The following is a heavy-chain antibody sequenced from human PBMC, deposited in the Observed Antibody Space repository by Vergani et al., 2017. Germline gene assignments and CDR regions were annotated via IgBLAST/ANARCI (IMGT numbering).Heavy chain of an antibody. V-gene: IGHV4-61*02. CDR2: MYVSGSR. J-gene: IGHJ6*03. Sequence: QVQLQESGPRLVTSAETLSLTCTVSSGSISRDKCYYNWIRQPAGRALEWIGRMYVSGSRNYNPSLKSRLSMSMDTSENQFSLRLKSVTAADTAVYYCARGTDFWTDSTYYYNYMDVWGRGITVSVSS. D-gene: IGHD3-3*01. CDR1: SGSISRDKCY. CDR3: ARGTDFWTDSTYYYNYMDV.